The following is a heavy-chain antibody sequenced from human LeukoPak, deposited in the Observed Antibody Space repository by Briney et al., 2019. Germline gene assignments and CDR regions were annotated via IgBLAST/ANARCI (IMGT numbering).Heavy chain of an antibody. CDR2: ISSDGSNN. V-gene: IGHV3-30-3*02. D-gene: IGHD4-17*01. Sequence: GRSLRLSCAASGFTFNSYAMHWVRQAPGKGLEWVAVISSDGSNNYYADSVKGRFTISRDNSKNTLYLQMNSLRAEDTAVYYCAKSMTTVTTGDAFDIWGQGTMVTVSS. J-gene: IGHJ3*02. CDR3: AKSMTTVTTGDAFDI. CDR1: GFTFNSYA.